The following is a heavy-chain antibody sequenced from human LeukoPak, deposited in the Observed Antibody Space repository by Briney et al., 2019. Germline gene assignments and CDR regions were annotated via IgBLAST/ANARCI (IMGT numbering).Heavy chain of an antibody. CDR3: ARDHVVASGAVAY. V-gene: IGHV3-53*01. J-gene: IGHJ4*02. CDR1: GFTVSDNY. Sequence: PGGSLRLSCAASGFTVSDNYMSWFRQAPGKGLEWLSVLDSGGTAIYADPVRGRFTISRDNSKNTLHLQMDSLTIEDSALYYCARDHVVASGAVAYWGQGTLVTVSS. CDR2: LDSGGTA. D-gene: IGHD2-15*01.